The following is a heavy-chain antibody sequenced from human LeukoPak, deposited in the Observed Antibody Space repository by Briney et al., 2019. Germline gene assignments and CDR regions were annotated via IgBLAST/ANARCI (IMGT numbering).Heavy chain of an antibody. J-gene: IGHJ4*02. CDR2: IYYSGST. CDR3: ARKSALIAASPYFDY. Sequence: PSETLSLTCTVSGGSIGSSSYYWGWIRQPPGKGLEWFGSIYYSGSTYYNPSLKSRVTISVDTSKNQFSLKLSSVTAADTAVYYCARKSALIAASPYFDYWGQGTLVTVSS. V-gene: IGHV4-39*01. CDR1: GGSIGSSSYY. D-gene: IGHD6-6*01.